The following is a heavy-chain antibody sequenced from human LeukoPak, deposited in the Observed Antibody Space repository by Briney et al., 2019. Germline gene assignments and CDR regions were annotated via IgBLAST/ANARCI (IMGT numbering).Heavy chain of an antibody. D-gene: IGHD3-10*01. J-gene: IGHJ4*02. CDR2: IGGGNTI. V-gene: IGHV3-69-1*01. Sequence: GGSLRLSCVASGFTFTDHPMNWVRQAPGKGLEWVSYIGGGNTIFYADSVKGRFTISRDEARKSIYLQMSSLRVEDTAVYYCAKDRANGAIDDGGQGPQVTVSS. CDR3: AKDRANGAIDD. CDR1: GFTFTDHP.